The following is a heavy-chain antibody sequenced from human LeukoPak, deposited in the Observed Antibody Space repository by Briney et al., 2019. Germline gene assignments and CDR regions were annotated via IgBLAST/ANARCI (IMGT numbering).Heavy chain of an antibody. D-gene: IGHD3-22*01. CDR3: AKDPSSGYRPDAFDI. CDR2: ISWNSGSI. V-gene: IGHV3-9*01. CDR1: GFTFDDYA. Sequence: PGGSLRLSCAASGFTFDDYAMHWVRQAPGKGLEWVPGISWNSGSIGYADSVKGRFTISRDNSKNTLYLQMNSLRAEDTAVYYCAKDPSSGYRPDAFDIWGQGTMVTVSS. J-gene: IGHJ3*02.